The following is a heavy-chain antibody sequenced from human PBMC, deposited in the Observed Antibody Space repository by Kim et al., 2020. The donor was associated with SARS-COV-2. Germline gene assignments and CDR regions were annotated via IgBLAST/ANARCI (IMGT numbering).Heavy chain of an antibody. CDR3: ASMTPDRAYYYGSGGQRGAFDI. Sequence: SETLSLTCTVSGGSISSYYWSWIRQPPGKGLEWIGYIYYSGSTNYNPSLKSRVTISVDTSKNQFSLKLSSVTAADTAVYYCASMTPDRAYYYGSGGQRGAFDIWGQGTMVTVSS. D-gene: IGHD3-10*01. CDR1: GGSISSYY. J-gene: IGHJ3*02. CDR2: IYYSGST. V-gene: IGHV4-59*13.